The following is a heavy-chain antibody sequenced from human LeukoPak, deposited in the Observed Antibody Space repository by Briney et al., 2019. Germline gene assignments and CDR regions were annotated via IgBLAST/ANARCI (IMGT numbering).Heavy chain of an antibody. Sequence: PSETLPLTCTVSGGSISSGGYYWSWIRQHPGKGLEWIGYIYYSGSTYYNPSLKSRVTISVDTSKNQFSLKLTSVTAADTAVYYCAHFKGGSFDFWGQGTMVTVSS. CDR1: GGSISSGGYY. D-gene: IGHD1-26*01. J-gene: IGHJ3*01. V-gene: IGHV4-31*03. CDR3: AHFKGGSFDF. CDR2: IYYSGST.